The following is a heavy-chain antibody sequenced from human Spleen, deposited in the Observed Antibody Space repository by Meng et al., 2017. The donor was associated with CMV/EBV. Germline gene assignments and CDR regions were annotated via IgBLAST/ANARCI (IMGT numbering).Heavy chain of an antibody. CDR1: GFTFSRYA. V-gene: IGHV3-21*01. CDR2: ISTSSACI. J-gene: IGHJ4*02. Sequence: GESLKISCAASGFTFSRYAMRWVRQAPGKGLEWVSSISTSSACIYYADSVKGRFTISRDDGKNSVYLQMNSQRAEETAVYYCAKHSTEATISDYWGQGTMVTVSS. D-gene: IGHD5-12*01. CDR3: AKHSTEATISDY.